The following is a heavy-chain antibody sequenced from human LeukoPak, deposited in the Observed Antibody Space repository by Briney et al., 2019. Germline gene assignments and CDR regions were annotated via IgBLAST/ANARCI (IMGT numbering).Heavy chain of an antibody. Sequence: NPSGTLSLTCTVSGGSISSGGYYWSWNRQHPGKGLEWIGYIYYSGSTYYNPSLKSRVTISVDTSKNQFSLKLSSVTAADTAVYYCARGDLRRNFDYWGQGTLVTVSS. V-gene: IGHV4-31*03. J-gene: IGHJ4*02. CDR1: GGSISSGGYY. CDR2: IYYSGST. CDR3: ARGDLRRNFDY. D-gene: IGHD1-14*01.